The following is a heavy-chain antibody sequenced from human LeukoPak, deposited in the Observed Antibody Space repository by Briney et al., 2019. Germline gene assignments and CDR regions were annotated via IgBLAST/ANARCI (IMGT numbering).Heavy chain of an antibody. Sequence: GASVKVSCKASGYTFTSYYMHWVRQAPGQGLEWMGIINPSGGSTSYAQKFQGRVTTTRDTSTSTVYMELSSLRSEDTAVYYCARDRTRTYDSSGYWASHDYWGQGTLVTVSS. CDR2: INPSGGST. V-gene: IGHV1-46*01. J-gene: IGHJ4*02. D-gene: IGHD3-22*01. CDR3: ARDRTRTYDSSGYWASHDY. CDR1: GYTFTSYY.